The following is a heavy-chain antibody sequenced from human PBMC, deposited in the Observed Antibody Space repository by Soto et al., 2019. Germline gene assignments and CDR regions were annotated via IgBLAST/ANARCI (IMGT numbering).Heavy chain of an antibody. J-gene: IGHJ6*02. CDR2: ISYDARNK. CDR3: AKVLYGHGYFYGMDV. V-gene: IGHV3-30*18. D-gene: IGHD3-10*01. CDR1: GFTFSSYG. Sequence: QVQLVESGGGVVQPERSLRLSCAVSGFTFSSYGMHWVRQAPGKGLEWVAGISYDARNKYYADSVKGRFTISRDNSKNMLYMQMNSLRVEDTAVYYCAKVLYGHGYFYGMDVWGQGTTVTVSS.